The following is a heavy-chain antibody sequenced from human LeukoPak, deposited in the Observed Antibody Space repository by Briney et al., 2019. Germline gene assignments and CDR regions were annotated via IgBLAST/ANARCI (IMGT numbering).Heavy chain of an antibody. J-gene: IGHJ5*02. CDR3: ARYGLYNWFDP. V-gene: IGHV4-59*01. Sequence: SETLSLTCTVSGGSISSYYWSWIRQPPGKGLEWIGYIYYSGSTNYNPSLKSRVTISVDTSRNQFSLKLSSVTAADTAVYYCARYGLYNWFDPWGQGTLVTVSS. D-gene: IGHD4-17*01. CDR1: GGSISSYY. CDR2: IYYSGST.